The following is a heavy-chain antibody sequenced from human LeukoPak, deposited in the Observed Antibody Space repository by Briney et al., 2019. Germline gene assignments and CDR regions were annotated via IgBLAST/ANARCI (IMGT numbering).Heavy chain of an antibody. CDR1: GFTFNSYA. D-gene: IGHD3-10*01. V-gene: IGHV3-23*01. J-gene: IGHJ4*02. CDR2: ITASGAST. CDR3: AKAATSGSYGFDC. Sequence: GGSLRLSCAASGFTFNSYAMSWVRQTPGKGLEWVSAITASGASTYYADSVKGRFTISRDNSKTTLYLQMTSLRAEDTALYYCAKAATSGSYGFDCWGQGTLATVSS.